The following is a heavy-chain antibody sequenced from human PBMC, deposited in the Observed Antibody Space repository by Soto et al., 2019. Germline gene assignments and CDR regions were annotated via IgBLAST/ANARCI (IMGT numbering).Heavy chain of an antibody. CDR2: ISSNGGST. V-gene: IGHV3-64*01. CDR1: GFNFGSYA. J-gene: IGHJ4*02. Sequence: GGSLRLSSAASGFNFGSYAMHWVRQAPGKGLEYVSAISSNGGSTYYANSVKGRFTISRDNSKNTLYLQMGSLRAEDMAVYYCARDSDPPDSGYPDYWGQGTLVTVSS. CDR3: ARDSDPPDSGYPDY. D-gene: IGHD3-22*01.